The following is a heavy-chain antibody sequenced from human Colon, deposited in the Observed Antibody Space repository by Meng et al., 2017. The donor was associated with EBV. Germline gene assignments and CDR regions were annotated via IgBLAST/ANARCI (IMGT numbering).Heavy chain of an antibody. CDR3: ARVSSGWDYFDY. Sequence: DPESGNAPHTRPRTCTGVGGSVNSGRSYWTRIRPLPGRGLELFGHIYYSGSTFYNPSLKRRVIISIDTSKNQFSLNLRSVTAADTAVYYCARVSSGWDYFDYWGQGTLFTVSS. CDR2: IYYSGST. V-gene: IGHV4-31*03. CDR1: GGSVNSGRSY. J-gene: IGHJ4*02. D-gene: IGHD6-19*01.